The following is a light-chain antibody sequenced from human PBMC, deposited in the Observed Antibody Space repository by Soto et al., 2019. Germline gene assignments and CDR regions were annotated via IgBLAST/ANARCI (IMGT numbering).Light chain of an antibody. CDR1: QSVSSY. CDR2: DAS. J-gene: IGKJ3*01. Sequence: EIVLTQSPATLSLSPGERATLSCRASQSVSSYLAWYQQKPGQAPRLLIYDASNRATGIPARFSGSASGTDFTLIISSLEPEDFAVYYCQQRSNWPLTFGPGTKVDIK. V-gene: IGKV3-11*01. CDR3: QQRSNWPLT.